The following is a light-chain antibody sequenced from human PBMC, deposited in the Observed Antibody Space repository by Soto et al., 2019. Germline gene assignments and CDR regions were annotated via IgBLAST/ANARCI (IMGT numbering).Light chain of an antibody. Sequence: DIQMTQSPSTLSASVGDRVTSTCRASQSISSWLAWYQQKPGKAPKLLIYDASTLKGGVPSRFSGSGSGTEFTLTISSLQPDDFATYYCQQYNSYWTFGQGIEVEIK. CDR3: QQYNSYWT. J-gene: IGKJ1*01. V-gene: IGKV1-5*01. CDR1: QSISSW. CDR2: DAS.